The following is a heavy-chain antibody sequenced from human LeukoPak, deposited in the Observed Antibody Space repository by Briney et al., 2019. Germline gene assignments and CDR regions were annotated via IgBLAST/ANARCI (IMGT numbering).Heavy chain of an antibody. CDR2: IYYSGST. J-gene: IGHJ3*02. CDR3: ARGPITIFGPPGAVDI. V-gene: IGHV4-59*01. D-gene: IGHD3-3*01. CDR1: GGSISSYY. Sequence: SETLSLACTVSGGSISSYYWSWIRQPPGKGLEWIGYIYYSGSTNYNPSLKSRVTISVDTSKNQFSLKLSSVTAADTAVYYCARGPITIFGPPGAVDIWGQGTMVTVSS.